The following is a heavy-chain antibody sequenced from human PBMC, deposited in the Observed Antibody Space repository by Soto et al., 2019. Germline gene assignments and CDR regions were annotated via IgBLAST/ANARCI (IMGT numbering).Heavy chain of an antibody. CDR2: IYHSGST. V-gene: IGHV4-4*02. Sequence: SETLSLTCAVSSGSISSSNWWSWVRQPAGKGLEWIGEIYHSGSTNYNPSLKSRVTISVDKSKNQFSLKLSSVTAADTAVYYCAREGSAGNYRIEAFDYWGQRTLVTVSS. J-gene: IGHJ4*02. D-gene: IGHD1-7*01. CDR3: AREGSAGNYRIEAFDY. CDR1: SGSISSSNW.